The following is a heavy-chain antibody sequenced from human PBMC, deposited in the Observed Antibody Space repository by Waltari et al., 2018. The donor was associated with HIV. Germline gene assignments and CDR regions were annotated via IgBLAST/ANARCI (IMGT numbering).Heavy chain of an antibody. J-gene: IGHJ6*02. V-gene: IGHV3-48*02. CDR1: GFTFSSYA. Sequence: EVQLVESGGGLVQPGGALRLSCADSGFTFSSYAMNWVRQAPGKGLEWVSHISKSSSNIYYADSVKGRFSISRDNAKNSLYLQMNSLRDEDTAVYYCARKDVWGQGTTVTVSS. CDR3: ARKDV. CDR2: ISKSSSNI.